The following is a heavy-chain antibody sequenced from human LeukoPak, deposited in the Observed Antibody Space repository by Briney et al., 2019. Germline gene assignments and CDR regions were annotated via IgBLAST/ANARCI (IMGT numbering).Heavy chain of an antibody. D-gene: IGHD6-13*01. Sequence: PGGSLRLSCAGSGFTFSSYWMTWVRQAPGKGLEWVANIKQDGTEKYYVDSVKGRFTFSRDNAQNSLYLQVSSLRAEDTAVYYCARPRDSGWSKTWDYWGQGTLVTVSS. J-gene: IGHJ4*02. CDR2: IKQDGTEK. CDR3: ARPRDSGWSKTWDY. CDR1: GFTFSSYW. V-gene: IGHV3-7*03.